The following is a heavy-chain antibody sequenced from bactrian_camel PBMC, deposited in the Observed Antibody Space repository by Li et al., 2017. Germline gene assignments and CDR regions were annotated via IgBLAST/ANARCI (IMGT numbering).Heavy chain of an antibody. V-gene: IGHV3S26*01. CDR2: IDADSSI. CDR1: DYAWTYSSYC. CDR3: GAYPRSSPLICNPDEYAADGA. J-gene: IGHJ6*01. Sequence: HVQLVESGGGLVQPGGSLRLSCVASDYAWTYSSYCMAWFRQAPGKEREGVAGIDADSSIRYAEYVKGRFTISKDNAKNMLYLQMNDLKPTDTAMYFCGAYPRSSPLICNPDEYAADGALGRGTQVTVS. D-gene: IGHD1*01.